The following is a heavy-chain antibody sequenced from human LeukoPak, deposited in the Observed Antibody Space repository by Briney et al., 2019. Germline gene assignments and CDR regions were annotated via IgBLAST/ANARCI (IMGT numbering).Heavy chain of an antibody. V-gene: IGHV3-30-3*01. Sequence: QPGRSLRLSCAVSGFTFSSYTMHWVRQAPGKGLEWVAVISYDGSSRYYADFVKGRFTISRDNSKNTLYLQMNSLRTDDTAIFYCATVVYSGSGSYGGFDHWDQGTLVTVSS. CDR1: GFTFSSYT. CDR3: ATVVYSGSGSYGGFDH. J-gene: IGHJ4*02. D-gene: IGHD3-10*01. CDR2: ISYDGSSR.